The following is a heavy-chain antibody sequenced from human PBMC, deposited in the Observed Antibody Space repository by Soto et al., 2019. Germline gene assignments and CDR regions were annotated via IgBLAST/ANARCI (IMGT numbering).Heavy chain of an antibody. Sequence: GASVKVSCKASGYTFTSYGISWVRQAPGQGLEWMGWISAYNGNTNYAQKLQGRVTMTTDTSTSTAYMEMRSLRSDDTAVYYCARGYFSGGSCYSGYYYYYYMDVWGKGTTVTVSS. CDR1: GYTFTSYG. V-gene: IGHV1-18*01. CDR2: ISAYNGNT. J-gene: IGHJ6*03. D-gene: IGHD2-15*01. CDR3: ARGYFSGGSCYSGYYYYYYMDV.